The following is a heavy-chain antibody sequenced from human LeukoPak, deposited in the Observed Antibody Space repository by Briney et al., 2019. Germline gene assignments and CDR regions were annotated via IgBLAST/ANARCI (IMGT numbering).Heavy chain of an antibody. Sequence: GRSLRLSCAASGFTFDDYAMHWVRQAPGRGLEWVSSISWNSGSIGYAGSVKGRFTISRDNAKNALYLQMNSPRAEDTALYYCAKDITGRADISSSGLDYWGQGTLVTVSS. CDR3: AKDITGRADISSSGLDY. CDR1: GFTFDDYA. D-gene: IGHD6-6*01. J-gene: IGHJ4*02. V-gene: IGHV3-9*01. CDR2: ISWNSGSI.